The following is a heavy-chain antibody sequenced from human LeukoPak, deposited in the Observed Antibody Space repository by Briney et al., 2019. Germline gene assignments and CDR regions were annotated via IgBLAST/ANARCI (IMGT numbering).Heavy chain of an antibody. D-gene: IGHD4-23*01. V-gene: IGHV1-69*01. CDR1: GGTFSSYA. CDR3: ARGPDYGGNSL. J-gene: IGHJ4*02. Sequence: GASVKVSCKASGGTFSSYAISWVRQAPGQGLEWMGGIIPIFGTADYAQKFQGRVTITADESTSTAYMELSSLRSEDTAVYYCARGPDYGGNSLWGQGTLVTVSS. CDR2: IIPIFGTA.